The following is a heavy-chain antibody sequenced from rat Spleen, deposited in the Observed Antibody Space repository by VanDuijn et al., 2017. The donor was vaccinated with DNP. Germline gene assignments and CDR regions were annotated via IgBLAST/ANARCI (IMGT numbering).Heavy chain of an antibody. D-gene: IGHD5-1*01. CDR1: GHSITNSYR. V-gene: IGHV3-3*01. Sequence: EVQLQESGPGLVEPSQSLSLTCSVTGHSITNSYRWNWIRKFPGNNLEWMGYINSAGSTDYNPSLKSRISITRDTSKNQFFLQVSSVSSEDSGTYYCAVQLGVFDFWGQGVMVTVSS. CDR2: INSAGST. CDR3: AVQLGVFDF. J-gene: IGHJ2*01.